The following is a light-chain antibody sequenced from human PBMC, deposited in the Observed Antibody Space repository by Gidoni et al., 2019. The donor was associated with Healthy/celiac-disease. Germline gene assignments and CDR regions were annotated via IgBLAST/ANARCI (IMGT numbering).Light chain of an antibody. CDR1: QSISSW. J-gene: IGKJ1*01. CDR2: KAS. Sequence: EIKLTQSPPPLSAFVGDRVTITCRASQSISSWLAWYQQKPGKAPKLLISKASTVESGVPSRFSGSGAGTEFALTISSLQPDDFATYYCKQYSSYSWTFXXXTKVEIK. V-gene: IGKV1-5*03. CDR3: KQYSSYSWT.